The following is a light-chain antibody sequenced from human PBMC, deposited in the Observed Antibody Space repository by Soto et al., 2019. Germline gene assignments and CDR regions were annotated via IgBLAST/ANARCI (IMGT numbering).Light chain of an antibody. Sequence: DIVMTQSPDSLAVSLGERATIDCKSSQSVLYSSNNKNYLAWYQQKPGQPPKLLIYWASTRESGVPARFSGRGSGTDFTLPISSLQAEDVAVYYCQQYYSTPFTFGQGTRLRL. CDR2: WAS. J-gene: IGKJ5*01. CDR1: QSVLYSSNNKNY. CDR3: QQYYSTPFT. V-gene: IGKV4-1*01.